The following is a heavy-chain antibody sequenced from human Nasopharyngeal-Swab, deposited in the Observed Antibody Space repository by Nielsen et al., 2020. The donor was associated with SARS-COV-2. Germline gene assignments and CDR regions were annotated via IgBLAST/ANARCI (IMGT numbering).Heavy chain of an antibody. CDR3: ARLGRSEAAAGSYNWFDP. CDR1: GGSLSGYY. V-gene: IGHV4-34*01. D-gene: IGHD6-13*01. J-gene: IGHJ5*02. Sequence: SETLSLTCAVYGGSLSGYYWSWIRQPPGKGLEWIGEINHSGGTNYNPSLKSRVTISVDTSMIQFSLRLSSVTAADTAVYYCARLGRSEAAAGSYNWFDPWGQGTLVTVSS. CDR2: INHSGGT.